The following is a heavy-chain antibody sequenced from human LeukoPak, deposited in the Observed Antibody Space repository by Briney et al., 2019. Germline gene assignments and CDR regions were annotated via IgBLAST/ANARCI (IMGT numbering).Heavy chain of an antibody. V-gene: IGHV4-61*02. D-gene: IGHD3-22*01. CDR1: GGSISSGSYY. J-gene: IGHJ4*02. Sequence: SQTLSLTCTVSGGSISSGSYYWSWIRQPAGKGLEWIGRIYTSGGTNYNPSLKSRVTISVDTSKNQFSLKLSSVTAADTAVYYCARNHEYYYDSSGWTPRDWGQGTLVTVSS. CDR2: IYTSGGT. CDR3: ARNHEYYYDSSGWTPRD.